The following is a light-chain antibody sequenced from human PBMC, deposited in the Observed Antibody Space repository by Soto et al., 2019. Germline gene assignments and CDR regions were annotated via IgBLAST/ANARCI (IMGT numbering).Light chain of an antibody. CDR1: SSDVGGWNY. CDR2: DFT. J-gene: IGLJ1*01. V-gene: IGLV2-14*01. CDR3: CAYTTSSPLYV. Sequence: QSALTQPASVSGSPGQSITISCTGTSSDVGGWNYVSWYQQHPDKAPKLMIYDFTNRPSGVSNRSSGSKSGNTASLNISGLPAEKAADYYCCAYTTSSPLYVFGTGTKVTVL.